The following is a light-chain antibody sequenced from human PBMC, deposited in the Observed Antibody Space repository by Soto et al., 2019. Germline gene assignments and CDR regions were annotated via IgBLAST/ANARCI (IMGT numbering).Light chain of an antibody. CDR3: CSYGGNFYV. CDR1: SGDFGGYDF. V-gene: IGLV2-11*01. CDR2: VVS. Sequence: SALTPPRSVSGYPGQSVTISCTGTSGDFGGYDFVSWYQHHPGKVPKLMIFVVSKRPSGVPDRFSGSKSGSTASLTISGLQAEDEADYYCCSYGGNFYVVGTGTKVTVL. J-gene: IGLJ1*01.